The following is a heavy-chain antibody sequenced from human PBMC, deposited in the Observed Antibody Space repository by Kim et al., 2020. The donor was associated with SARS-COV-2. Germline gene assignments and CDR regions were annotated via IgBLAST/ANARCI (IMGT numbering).Heavy chain of an antibody. CDR2: INLSGGST. Sequence: ASVKVSCKSSGYTFTNYYMHWVRQAPGQGPEWMGVINLSGGSTSYAQRFQGRVTVTRDTSTSTVYMELISLTPEDTAVYYCARDRGMAAPFLVHWGQGTLVTVSS. V-gene: IGHV1-46*01. CDR1: GYTFTNYY. J-gene: IGHJ4*02. D-gene: IGHD3-10*01. CDR3: ARDRGMAAPFLVH.